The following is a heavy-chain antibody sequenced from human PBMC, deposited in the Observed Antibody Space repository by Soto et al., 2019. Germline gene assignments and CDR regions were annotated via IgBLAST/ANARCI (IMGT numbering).Heavy chain of an antibody. CDR1: GYTFTSYD. J-gene: IGHJ6*02. CDR3: ARGRSGAVTTYWNYYYGMDV. D-gene: IGHD4-17*01. Sequence: ASVKVSCKASGYTFTSYDINWVRQATGQGLEWMGWMNPNSGNTGYAQKFQGRVTMTRNTSISTAYMELSSLRSEDTAVYYCARGRSGAVTTYWNYYYGMDVWGQGTTVTGSS. V-gene: IGHV1-8*01. CDR2: MNPNSGNT.